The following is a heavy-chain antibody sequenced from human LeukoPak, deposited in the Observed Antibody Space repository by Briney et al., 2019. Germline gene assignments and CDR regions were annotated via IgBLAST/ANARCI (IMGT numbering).Heavy chain of an antibody. CDR3: ARTRGPLLPES. J-gene: IGHJ1*01. D-gene: IGHD3-22*01. CDR2: ISGSGHIT. CDR1: GGSISSSSYS. Sequence: LSLTCTVSGGSISSSSYSWGWIRQPPGKGLEWVSHISGSGHITYYADSVRGRFTISRDNAKNSLFLQMNSVRAEDTAVYLCARTRGPLLPESWGQGTLVTVSS. V-gene: IGHV3-11*04.